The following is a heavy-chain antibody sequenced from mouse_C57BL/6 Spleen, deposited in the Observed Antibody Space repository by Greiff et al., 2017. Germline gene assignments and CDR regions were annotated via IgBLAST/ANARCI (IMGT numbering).Heavy chain of an antibody. V-gene: IGHV5-9*01. D-gene: IGHD2-3*01. Sequence: EVQRVESGGGLVKPGGSLKLSCAASGFTFSSYTMSWVRQTPEKRLEWVATISGGGGNTYYPDSVKGRFTISRDNAKNTLYLQMSSLRSEDTALYYCARQGGYYYFDYWGQGTTLTVSS. CDR2: ISGGGGNT. CDR3: ARQGGYYYFDY. J-gene: IGHJ2*01. CDR1: GFTFSSYT.